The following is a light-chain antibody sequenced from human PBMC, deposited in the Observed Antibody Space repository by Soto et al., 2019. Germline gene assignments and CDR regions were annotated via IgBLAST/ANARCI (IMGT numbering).Light chain of an antibody. V-gene: IGLV2-23*02. J-gene: IGLJ2*01. CDR3: QSYDKSSPSLV. Sequence: QSALTQPASVSGSPGQSITISCTGTSSDVGSYNLVSWYQQHPGKAPKLMIYEVSKRPSGVSNRFSGSKSANTASLTISGLQADDEADYYCQSYDKSSPSLVFGGGTKLTVL. CDR2: EVS. CDR1: SSDVGSYNL.